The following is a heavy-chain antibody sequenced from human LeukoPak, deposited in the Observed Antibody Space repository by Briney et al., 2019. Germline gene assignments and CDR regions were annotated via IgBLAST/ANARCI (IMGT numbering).Heavy chain of an antibody. V-gene: IGHV3-23*01. CDR2: ISGSGGST. CDR1: GFTFSSYA. D-gene: IGHD3-22*01. CDR3: AKDTGYYDSSGYYHHY. J-gene: IGHJ4*02. Sequence: GASLRLSCAASGFTFSSYAMSWVRQAPGKGLEWVSAISGSGGSTYYADSVKGRFTISRDNSKNTLYLQMNSLRAEDTAVYYCAKDTGYYDSSGYYHHYWGQGTLDAVSS.